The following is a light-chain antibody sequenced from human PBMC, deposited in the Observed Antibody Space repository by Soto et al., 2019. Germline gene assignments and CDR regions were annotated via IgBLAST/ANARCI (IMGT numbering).Light chain of an antibody. CDR1: QSVSSSY. Sequence: EIVLTQSPGTLSLSPGERATLSCRCSQSVSSSYLAWYQQKPGQAPRLLIYGASSRATGIPDRFRGSGSGTDFTLTISRLEPADFAVYYCQQYGSSVITFGQGTRLEIK. CDR3: QQYGSSVIT. CDR2: GAS. V-gene: IGKV3-20*01. J-gene: IGKJ5*01.